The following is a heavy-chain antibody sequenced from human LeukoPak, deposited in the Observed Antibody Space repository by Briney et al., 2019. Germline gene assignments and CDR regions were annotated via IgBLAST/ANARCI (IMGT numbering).Heavy chain of an antibody. D-gene: IGHD6-13*01. J-gene: IGHJ5*02. CDR2: IYWDDDK. CDR3: ALSPDIAAAGIMSWFDP. Sequence: SGPTLANPTQTLTVTCTFSGFSLSTSGLGVGWIRQPPVKALERLEVIYWDDDKRYSPSLKSRLTITKDTSKNQVVLTMTNMDPVDTATYYCALSPDIAAAGIMSWFDPWGQGTLVTVSS. CDR1: GFSLSTSGLG. V-gene: IGHV2-5*02.